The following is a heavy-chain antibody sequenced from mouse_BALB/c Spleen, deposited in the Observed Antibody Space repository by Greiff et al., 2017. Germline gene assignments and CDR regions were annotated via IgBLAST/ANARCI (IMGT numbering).Heavy chain of an antibody. CDR2: IYPGNSDT. Sequence: EVQGVESGTVLARPGASVKMSCKASGYTFTSYWMHWVKQRPGQGLEWIGAIYPGNSDTSYNQKFKGKAKLTAVTSTSTAYMELSSLTNEDSAVYYCTRGVAPSFDYWGQGTTLTVSS. CDR1: GYTFTSYW. V-gene: IGHV1-5*01. D-gene: IGHD1-1*02. J-gene: IGHJ2*01. CDR3: TRGVAPSFDY.